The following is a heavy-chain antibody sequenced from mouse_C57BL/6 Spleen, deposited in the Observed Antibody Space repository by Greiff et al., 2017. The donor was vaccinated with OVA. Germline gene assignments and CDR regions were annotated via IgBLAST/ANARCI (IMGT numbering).Heavy chain of an antibody. J-gene: IGHJ2*01. CDR3: AREGITTVVGGYFDY. CDR1: GFTFSSYA. D-gene: IGHD1-1*01. CDR2: ISDGGSYT. V-gene: IGHV5-4*01. Sequence: EVMLVESGGGLVKPGGSLKLSCAASGFTFSSYAMSWVRQTPEKRLEWVATISDGGSYTYYPDNVKGRFTISRDNAKNNLYLQMSHLKSEDTAMYYCAREGITTVVGGYFDYWGQGTTLTVSS.